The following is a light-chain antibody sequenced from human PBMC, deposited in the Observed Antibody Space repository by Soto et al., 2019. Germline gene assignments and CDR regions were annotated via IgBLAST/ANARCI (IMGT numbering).Light chain of an antibody. J-gene: IGLJ1*01. V-gene: IGLV2-14*02. CDR3: CSYTSSSTLVV. CDR2: EVS. Sequence: QSVLTQTASVSGSPGQSITISCTGTRSDVGGYNLVSWFQQSPGKVPKLIIYEVSKRPSGVSDRFSSSKTDDTASLTISGLQAEDEADYFCCSYTSSSTLVVFGTGTKVTVL. CDR1: RSDVGGYNL.